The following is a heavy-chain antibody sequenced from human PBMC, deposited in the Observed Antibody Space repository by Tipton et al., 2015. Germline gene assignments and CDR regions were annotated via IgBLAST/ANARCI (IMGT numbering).Heavy chain of an antibody. CDR2: LYYNDNI. Sequence: TLSLTCTVSGASIGRGSVWGWIRQPPGKGLEWIVSLYYNDNIYYNPSLQSRVAMSADTSRNQFSLNLTSVTAADTSVYYCASLLLYGDYVHGLGYWGRGTLVTVSS. CDR3: ASLLLYGDYVHGLGY. V-gene: IGHV4-39*01. CDR1: GASIGRGSV. J-gene: IGHJ4*02. D-gene: IGHD4-17*01.